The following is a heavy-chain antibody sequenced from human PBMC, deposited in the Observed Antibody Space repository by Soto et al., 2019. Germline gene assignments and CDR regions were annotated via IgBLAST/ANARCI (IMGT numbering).Heavy chain of an antibody. J-gene: IGHJ4*02. Sequence: PSETLSLTCTVSGGPISSGGYYWSWIRQHPGKGLEWIGYIYYSGSTYYNPSLKSRVTISVDTSKNQFSLKLSSVTAADTAVYYCARARYYGSGSYPSALDYWGQGTLVTVSS. CDR2: IYYSGST. CDR3: ARARYYGSGSYPSALDY. V-gene: IGHV4-31*03. CDR1: GGPISSGGYY. D-gene: IGHD3-10*01.